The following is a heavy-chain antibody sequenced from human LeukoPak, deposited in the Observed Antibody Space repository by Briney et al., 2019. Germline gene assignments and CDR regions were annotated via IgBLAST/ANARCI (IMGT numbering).Heavy chain of an antibody. CDR2: IYPGDSDT. CDR1: GYSFTSYW. D-gene: IGHD3-10*01. Sequence: GESLKISCKGSGYSFTSYWIGWVRQMPGKGLEWMGIIYPGDSDTRYSPSFQGQVTISADKSISTAYLQWSSLKASDTAMYYCARHRSEYYYGSGSYYNDYWGQGTLVTVSS. V-gene: IGHV5-51*01. J-gene: IGHJ4*02. CDR3: ARHRSEYYYGSGSYYNDY.